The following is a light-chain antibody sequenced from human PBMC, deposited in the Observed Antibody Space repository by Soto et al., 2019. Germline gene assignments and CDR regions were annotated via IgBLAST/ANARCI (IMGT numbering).Light chain of an antibody. CDR2: QVY. J-gene: IGLJ3*02. Sequence: QSALTQPASVSGSLGQWITISCTGTSSDVGGYNYVSWYQHHPGKAPKLIIYQVYSRPSGVSNRFSGSKFGNTASLTISGLQAEDEADDYCSSYTRTTTIVVFGGGTKLTVL. CDR1: SSDVGGYNY. V-gene: IGLV2-14*01. CDR3: SSYTRTTTIVV.